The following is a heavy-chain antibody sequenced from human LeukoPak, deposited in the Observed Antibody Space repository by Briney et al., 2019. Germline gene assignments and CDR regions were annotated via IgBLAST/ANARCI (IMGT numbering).Heavy chain of an antibody. J-gene: IGHJ3*02. CDR1: RFTFSSYG. CDR3: AKVKGEVIGAFDI. Sequence: GRSLRVSCAASRFTFSSYGMHWVRQAPGKGLEWVAVISYDGNNRYYADSVKGRFTISRYNSKNTLYLQMNSLRAEDTAVYYCAKVKGEVIGAFDIWGQGTMVTVSS. CDR2: ISYDGNNR. V-gene: IGHV3-30*18. D-gene: IGHD3-16*01.